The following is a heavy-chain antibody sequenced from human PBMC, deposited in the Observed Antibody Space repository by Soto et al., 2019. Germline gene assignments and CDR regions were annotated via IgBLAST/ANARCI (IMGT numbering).Heavy chain of an antibody. J-gene: IGHJ4*02. CDR2: ISSSSSYI. Sequence: GGSLRLSCAASGFTFSSYSMNWVRQAPGKGLEWVSSISSSSSYIYYAESVKGRFTISRDNAKNSLYLQMNSLRAEDTAVYYCAKNLGYCSGSSCYVFDYWGQGTLVTVSS. CDR1: GFTFSSYS. D-gene: IGHD2-15*01. V-gene: IGHV3-21*01. CDR3: AKNLGYCSGSSCYVFDY.